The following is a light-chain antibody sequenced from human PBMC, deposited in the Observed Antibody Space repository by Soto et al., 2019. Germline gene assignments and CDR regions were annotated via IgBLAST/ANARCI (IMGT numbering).Light chain of an antibody. J-gene: IGKJ1*01. CDR1: QIVSNNY. CDR3: QQYGNSLPWT. Sequence: EIVLTQSPGTLSLSPGEGATLSCRASQIVSNNYLAWYQQQPGQAPRLLVYGASRRATGIPDRFRGSGSGTDFTLTISRLEPEDFAVYYCQQYGNSLPWTFGQGTKVEIK. CDR2: GAS. V-gene: IGKV3-20*01.